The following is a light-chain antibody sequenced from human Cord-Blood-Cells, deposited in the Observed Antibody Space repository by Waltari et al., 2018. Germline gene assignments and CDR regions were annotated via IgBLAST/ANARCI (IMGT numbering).Light chain of an antibody. CDR3: NSRDSSGSHLVV. V-gene: IGLV3-19*01. J-gene: IGLJ2*01. CDR2: GKN. Sequence: SSELTQDPAVSVALGQTVRITCQGDSLRSYYASWFQQKPGQAPVLVIYGKNNRPSGIPDRFSGSSSGNTASLTITGAQAEDEADYYCNSRDSSGSHLVVVGGGTKLTVL. CDR1: SLRSYY.